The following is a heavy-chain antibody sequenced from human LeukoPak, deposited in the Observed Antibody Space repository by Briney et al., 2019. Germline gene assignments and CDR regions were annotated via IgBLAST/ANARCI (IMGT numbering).Heavy chain of an antibody. CDR2: ISGSGGST. J-gene: IGHJ4*02. CDR1: GFTVSSNY. Sequence: GGSLRLSCAASGFTVSSNYMSWVRQAPGKGLEWVSAISGSGGSTYYADSVKGRFTISRDNSKNTLYLQMNSLRAEDTAVYYCAKIKWELPDYWGQGTLVTVSS. CDR3: AKIKWELPDY. V-gene: IGHV3-23*01. D-gene: IGHD1-26*01.